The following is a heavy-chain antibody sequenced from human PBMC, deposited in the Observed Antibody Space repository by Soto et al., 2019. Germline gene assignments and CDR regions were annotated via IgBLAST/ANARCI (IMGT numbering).Heavy chain of an antibody. J-gene: IGHJ6*02. D-gene: IGHD2-15*01. CDR2: ISYDRSNK. CDR3: ARDFAPGYCSSGSCYPYGMDV. V-gene: IGHV3-30-3*01. CDR1: GFTFSSYA. Sequence: QVQLVESVGGVVQPGRSLRLSCAASGFTFSSYAMHRVRQAPGKGLESVAVISYDRSNKYYADSVKGRFTISRDNSENTPYLQMNSLRAEDTAVYYCARDFAPGYCSSGSCYPYGMDVWGQGTTVTVPS.